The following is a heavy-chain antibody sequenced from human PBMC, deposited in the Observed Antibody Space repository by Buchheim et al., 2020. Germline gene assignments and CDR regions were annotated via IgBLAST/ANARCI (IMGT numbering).Heavy chain of an antibody. CDR3: AKGGYSYGIYYFDY. D-gene: IGHD5-18*01. V-gene: IGHV3-23*01. J-gene: IGHJ4*02. CDR2: ISGSGDST. CDR1: GFTFSSYA. Sequence: EVQLLESGGGLVQPGGSLRLSCAASGFTFSSYAMSWVRQAPGKGLEWVSVISGSGDSTYYADSVKGRFTISRDHSKNTLHLQLNSLRAEDTAVYYCAKGGYSYGIYYFDYWGQGTL.